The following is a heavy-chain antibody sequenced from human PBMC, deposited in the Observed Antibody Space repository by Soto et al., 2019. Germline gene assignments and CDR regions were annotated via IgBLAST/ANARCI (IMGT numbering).Heavy chain of an antibody. D-gene: IGHD2-15*01. Sequence: SVKVSCKASGGTFSSYAISWVRQAPGQGLEWMGGIIPIFGTANYAQKFQGRVTITADESTSTAYMELSSLRSEDTAVYYCARAGDDCSGGSCYSTGWFDPWGQGTLVTVSS. CDR1: GGTFSSYA. CDR2: IIPIFGTA. CDR3: ARAGDDCSGGSCYSTGWFDP. J-gene: IGHJ5*02. V-gene: IGHV1-69*13.